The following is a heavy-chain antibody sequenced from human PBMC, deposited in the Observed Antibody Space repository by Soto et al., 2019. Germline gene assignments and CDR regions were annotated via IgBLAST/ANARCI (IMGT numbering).Heavy chain of an antibody. CDR3: AKVRASYLSASYFYYGLDV. CDR1: GFTFSHYV. Sequence: GSLRLSCAASGFTFSHYVLSWVRQSPERGLEWVSSISGSGSSVYVADSVRGRFIMSRDLSTNTVSLQMNSLRAEDTAVYYCAKVRASYLSASYFYYGLDVWGQGTTVTVS. J-gene: IGHJ6*02. D-gene: IGHD3-10*01. CDR2: ISGSGSSV. V-gene: IGHV3-23*01.